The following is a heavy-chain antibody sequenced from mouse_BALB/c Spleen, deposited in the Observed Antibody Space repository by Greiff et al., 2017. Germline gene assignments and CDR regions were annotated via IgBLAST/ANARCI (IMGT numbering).Heavy chain of an antibody. J-gene: IGHJ4*01. CDR2: IRLKSNNYAT. CDR3: TRGDGYFYYAMDY. Sequence: EVMLVESGGGLVQPGGSMKLSCVASGFTFSNYWMNWVRQSPEKGLEWVAEIRLKSNNYATHYAESVKGRFTISRDDSKSSVYLQMNNLRAEDTGIYYCTRGDGYFYYAMDYWGQGTSVTVSS. V-gene: IGHV6-6*02. D-gene: IGHD2-3*01. CDR1: GFTFSNYW.